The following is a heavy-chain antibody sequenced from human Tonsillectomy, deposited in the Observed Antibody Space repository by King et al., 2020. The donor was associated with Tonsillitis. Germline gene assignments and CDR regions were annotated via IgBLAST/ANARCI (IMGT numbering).Heavy chain of an antibody. V-gene: IGHV4-59*01. CDR1: GGSINSYY. Sequence: VQLQESGPGLVKPSETLSLTCTVSGGSINSYYWSWIRQPPGKGLEWIGYIYYSGSTKYNPSLKSRVTISVDTSKNQFFLKLSSVTAADTAIYYCARTKLRYFERVATWFDPWGQGTLVTVSS. CDR3: ARTKLRYFERVATWFDP. D-gene: IGHD3-9*01. J-gene: IGHJ5*02. CDR2: IYYSGST.